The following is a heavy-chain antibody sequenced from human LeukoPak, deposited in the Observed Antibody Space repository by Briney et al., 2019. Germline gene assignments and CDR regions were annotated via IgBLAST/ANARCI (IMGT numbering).Heavy chain of an antibody. CDR2: INHSGST. CDR3: ARERGVNRDGYNWPHGGAFDI. CDR1: GGSSSGYY. D-gene: IGHD5-24*01. J-gene: IGHJ3*02. V-gene: IGHV4-34*01. Sequence: SETLSLTCAVYGGSSSGYYWSWIRQPPGKGLEWIGEINHSGSTNYNPSLKSRVTISVDTSKNQFSLKLSSVTAADTAVYYCARERGVNRDGYNWPHGGAFDIWGQGTMVTVSS.